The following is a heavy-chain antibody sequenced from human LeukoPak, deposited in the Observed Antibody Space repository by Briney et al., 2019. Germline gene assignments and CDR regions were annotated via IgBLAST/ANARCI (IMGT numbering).Heavy chain of an antibody. CDR1: VVTLCGSA. V-gene: IGHV3-23*01. CDR3: AKDGLAATVY. D-gene: IGHD2-15*01. Sequence: PVGSLRLSCAASVVTLCGSAMSWVCQAPGEGVEWVSAIIGIGGSTYYADSVKGRFTISRDNSKSTLYLQMNSLRAENTAVDCCAKDGLAATVYWGQGTLVTASS. J-gene: IGHJ4*02. CDR2: IIGIGGST.